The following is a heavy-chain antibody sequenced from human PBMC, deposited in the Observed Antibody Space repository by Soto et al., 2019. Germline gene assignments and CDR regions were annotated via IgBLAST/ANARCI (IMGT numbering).Heavy chain of an antibody. V-gene: IGHV1-69*13. J-gene: IGHJ4*02. D-gene: IGHD1-26*01. CDR3: ASKSTYSGSYFTVDY. CDR1: GGTFSSYA. CDR2: IIPIFGTA. Sequence: ASVKVSCKASGGTFSSYAISWVRQAPGQGLEWMGGIIPIFGTANYAQKFQGRVTITADESTSTAYMELSSLRSEDTAVYYCASKSTYSGSYFTVDYWGQGTLVTVSS.